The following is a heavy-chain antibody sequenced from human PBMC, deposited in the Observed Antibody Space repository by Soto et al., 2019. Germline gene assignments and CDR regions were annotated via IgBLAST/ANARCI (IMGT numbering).Heavy chain of an antibody. V-gene: IGHV4-34*01. CDR1: GGSFSVSY. Sequence: SETLCLTCAVYGGSFSVSYWSWIRQPPGKGLEWIGEINHSGGTNYNPSLKSRVTISVDTSKNQFSLKLSSVTAADTAVYYCARGHYYYYMDVWDKGTTVTVSS. CDR2: INHSGGT. CDR3: ARGHYYYYMDV. J-gene: IGHJ6*03.